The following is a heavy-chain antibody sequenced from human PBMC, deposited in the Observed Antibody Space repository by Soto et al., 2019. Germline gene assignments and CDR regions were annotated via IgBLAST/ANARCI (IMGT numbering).Heavy chain of an antibody. CDR3: ATYYGSGSLYYYFDY. Sequence: TQRESLKISCKGSGYLFTSYWIGWVRQMPGKGLEWMGIIYPGDSDTRYSPAFQGQVTISAAKSISTAYLQWSSLKASDTAMYYCATYYGSGSLYYYFDYWGQGTLVTVSS. J-gene: IGHJ4*02. CDR2: IYPGDSDT. CDR1: GYLFTSYW. V-gene: IGHV5-51*03. D-gene: IGHD3-10*01.